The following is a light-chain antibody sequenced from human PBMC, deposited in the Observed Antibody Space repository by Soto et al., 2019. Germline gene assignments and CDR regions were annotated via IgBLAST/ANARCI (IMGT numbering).Light chain of an antibody. CDR1: QSISSY. Sequence: DIQMTQSPSSLSVSVGDRVTIACRASQSISSYLNWFQQKPASAPKLLIYSASALRSGVQSRFSGSGSGTEFPLTISSLQQDDFANYYCQHSYSTPYTFGHGTKLDIK. J-gene: IGKJ2*01. CDR3: QHSYSTPYT. CDR2: SAS. V-gene: IGKV1-39*01.